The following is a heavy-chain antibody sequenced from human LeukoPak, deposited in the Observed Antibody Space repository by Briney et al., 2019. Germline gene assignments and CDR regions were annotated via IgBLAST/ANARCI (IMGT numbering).Heavy chain of an antibody. V-gene: IGHV3-74*01. CDR1: GFTFSNYW. J-gene: IGHJ4*02. D-gene: IGHD1-26*01. CDR3: ARGYCGSYRIDY. CDR2: INPDGTTT. Sequence: GGSLRLSCAASGFTFSNYWVHWVRQAPGMGLVWVSRINPDGTTTSYADSVKGRFTISRDNAKNTLYLQMNSLRAEDTAVYYCARGYCGSYRIDYWGQGTLVTVSS.